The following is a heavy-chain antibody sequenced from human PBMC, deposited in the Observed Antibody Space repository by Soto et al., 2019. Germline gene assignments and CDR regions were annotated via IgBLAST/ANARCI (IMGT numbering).Heavy chain of an antibody. CDR1: GFTVSSNY. D-gene: IGHD3-10*01. Sequence: GGSLRLSCAASGFTVSSNYMSWVRQAPGKGLEWVSVIYSGGSTYYADSVKGRITISKDNSKNTLQHQMNRLRAEDTAVFYCSRKCVTLVRGVTGRYYYYGMDVWGQGTTVTVSS. CDR3: SRKCVTLVRGVTGRYYYYGMDV. J-gene: IGHJ6*02. V-gene: IGHV3-66*01. CDR2: IYSGGST.